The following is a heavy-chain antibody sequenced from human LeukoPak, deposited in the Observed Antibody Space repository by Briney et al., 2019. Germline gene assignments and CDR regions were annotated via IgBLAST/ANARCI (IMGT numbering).Heavy chain of an antibody. CDR1: GFTFSSYA. CDR2: ISYDGSNK. J-gene: IGHJ4*02. CDR3: AREIWSSMIVVVITSPDY. D-gene: IGHD3-22*01. V-gene: IGHV3-30-3*01. Sequence: GGSLRPSCAASGFTFSSYAMSWVRQAPGKGLEWVAVISYDGSNKYYADSVKGRFTISRDNSKNTLYLQMNSLRAEDTAVYYCAREIWSSMIVVVITSPDYWGQGTLVTVSS.